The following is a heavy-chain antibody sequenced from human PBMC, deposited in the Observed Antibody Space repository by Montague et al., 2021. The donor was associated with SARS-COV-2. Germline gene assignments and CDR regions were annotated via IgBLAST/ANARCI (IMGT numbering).Heavy chain of an antibody. CDR3: ARDDIVLQGVTKGMDV. Sequence: SETLSLTCTVSGGSISSSNYYWGWIRQPPGKGLEWIGNMYYSGSTYYNPSLKSRVTISIDTSKNRFSLKLSSVTAADTAAYYCARDDIVLQGVTKGMDVWGQGTTATVSS. CDR1: GGSISSSNYY. V-gene: IGHV4-39*07. CDR2: MYYSGST. D-gene: IGHD3-10*01. J-gene: IGHJ6*02.